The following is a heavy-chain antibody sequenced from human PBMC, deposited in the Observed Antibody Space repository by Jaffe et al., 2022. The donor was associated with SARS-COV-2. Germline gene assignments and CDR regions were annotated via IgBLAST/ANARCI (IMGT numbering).Heavy chain of an antibody. D-gene: IGHD1-26*01. J-gene: IGHJ4*02. CDR3: AREAGSRGRYYFDY. V-gene: IGHV4-59*01. CDR2: IYYSGST. Sequence: QVQLQESGPGLVKPSETLSLTCTVSGGSISSYYWSWIRQPPGKGLEWIGYIYYSGSTNYNPSLKSRVTISVDTSKNQFSLKLSSVTAADTAVYYCAREAGSRGRYYFDYWGQGTLVTVSS. CDR1: GGSISSYY.